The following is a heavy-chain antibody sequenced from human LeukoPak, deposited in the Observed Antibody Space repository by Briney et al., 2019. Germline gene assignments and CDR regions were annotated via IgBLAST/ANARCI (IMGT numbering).Heavy chain of an antibody. CDR1: RFTFRNYA. Sequence: PGGSLRLSCAASRFTFRNYAMSWVRQAPGRGLEWLSIISGTADSKYYADSVKGRFTISRDNPRSTLYLEMKSLRAEDTAVYYCAKADATIGGAFDTWGQGTMAIVSS. V-gene: IGHV3-23*01. CDR3: AKADATIGGAFDT. J-gene: IGHJ3*02. CDR2: ISGTADSK. D-gene: IGHD3-16*01.